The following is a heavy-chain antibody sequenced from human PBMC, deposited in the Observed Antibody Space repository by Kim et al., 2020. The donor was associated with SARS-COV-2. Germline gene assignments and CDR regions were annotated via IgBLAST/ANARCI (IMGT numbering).Heavy chain of an antibody. D-gene: IGHD2-2*01. CDR2: IYYSGST. Sequence: SETLPLTCTVSGGSISSGGYYWSWIRQHPGKGLEWIGYIYYSGSTYYNPSLKSRVTISVDTSKNQFSLKLSSVTAADTAVYYCARDGRYCSSTSCSWGIGYYYGMDVWGQGTTVTVSS. CDR3: ARDGRYCSSTSCSWGIGYYYGMDV. CDR1: GGSISSGGYY. J-gene: IGHJ6*02. V-gene: IGHV4-31*03.